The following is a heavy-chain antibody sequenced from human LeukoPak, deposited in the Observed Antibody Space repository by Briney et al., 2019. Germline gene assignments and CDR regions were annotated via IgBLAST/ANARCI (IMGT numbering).Heavy chain of an antibody. CDR2: ISGSGGST. V-gene: IGHV3-23*01. J-gene: IGHJ4*02. D-gene: IGHD4-17*01. CDR3: ANYGDYAGNDY. CDR1: GFTFSSYA. Sequence: GGSLRLSCAASGFTFSSYAMSWVRQAPGKGLEWVSAISGSGGSTYYADSVKGRFTISRDNSKNTLYLQMDSLRAEDTAVCYCANYGDYAGNDYWGQGTLVTVSS.